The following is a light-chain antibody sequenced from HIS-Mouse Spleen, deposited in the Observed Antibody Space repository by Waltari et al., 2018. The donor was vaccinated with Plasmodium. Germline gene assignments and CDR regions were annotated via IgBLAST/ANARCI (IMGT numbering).Light chain of an antibody. J-gene: IGLJ2*01. Sequence: QSALTQPRSVSGSPGQSVTISCTGTSSDVGGYNYVSWYQQHPGKAPKLMMYDGSKRPSGVPDRFAGSKAGNTAPLTISGLQAEDEADYYCCSDAGSYTLVFGGGTKLTVL. CDR3: CSDAGSYTLV. V-gene: IGLV2-11*01. CDR2: DGS. CDR1: SSDVGGYNY.